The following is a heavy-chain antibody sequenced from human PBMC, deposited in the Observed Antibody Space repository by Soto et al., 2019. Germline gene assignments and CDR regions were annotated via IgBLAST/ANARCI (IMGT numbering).Heavy chain of an antibody. CDR2: IYIRWSS. J-gene: IGHJ4*02. CDR1: GGSLNDYY. CDR3: ARSDYGVNPLHY. V-gene: IGHV4-4*07. Sequence: LSLPCSVSGGSLNDYYWHWIRQSAAKGLEWLGRIYIRWSSNYNPSLRNRVTLSIDTSKNQFSLTLTSVSAADTAVYYCARSDYGVNPLHYWGQGSMVTVS. D-gene: IGHD4-17*01.